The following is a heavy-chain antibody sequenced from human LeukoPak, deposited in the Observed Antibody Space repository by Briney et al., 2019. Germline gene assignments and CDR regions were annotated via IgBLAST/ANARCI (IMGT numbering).Heavy chain of an antibody. V-gene: IGHV1-69*05. CDR2: IIPIFGTA. CDR3: ARARDGYNRYYYYMDV. D-gene: IGHD5-24*01. J-gene: IGHJ6*03. CDR1: GGTFSSYA. Sequence: SVKVSCKASGGTFSSYAISWVRRAPGQGLEWMGGIIPIFGTANYAQKFRGRVTITTDESTSTAYMELSSLRSEDTAVYYCARARDGYNRYYYYMDVWGKGTTVTVSS.